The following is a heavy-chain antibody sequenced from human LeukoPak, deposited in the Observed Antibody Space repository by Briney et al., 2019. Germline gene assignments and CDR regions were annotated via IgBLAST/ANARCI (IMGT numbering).Heavy chain of an antibody. CDR2: IYTGGTT. CDR3: ARGITGSNNWFDP. CDR1: GFTVSSTY. V-gene: IGHV3-53*01. Sequence: PGGSLRLSCAASGFTVSSTYMSWLSLAPGKGMEWVSLIYTGGTTYYEDSVRGRFTISRDNSENTLYLQMNSLRAEDTAVYYCARGITGSNNWFDPWGQGTLVTVSS. D-gene: IGHD1-20*01. J-gene: IGHJ5*02.